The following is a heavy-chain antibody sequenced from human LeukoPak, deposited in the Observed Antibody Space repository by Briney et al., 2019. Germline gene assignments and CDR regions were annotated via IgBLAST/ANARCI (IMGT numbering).Heavy chain of an antibody. D-gene: IGHD3-22*01. CDR2: ISGSGGST. CDR3: AKERKRITMIVVVITPDY. V-gene: IGHV3-23*01. J-gene: IGHJ4*02. Sequence: PGGSLRLSCAASGFTVSSNYMSWVRQAPGKGLEWVSVISGSGGSTYYADSVKGRFTISRDNSKNTLYLQMNSLRAEDTAVYYCAKERKRITMIVVVITPDYWGQGTLVTVSS. CDR1: GFTVSSNY.